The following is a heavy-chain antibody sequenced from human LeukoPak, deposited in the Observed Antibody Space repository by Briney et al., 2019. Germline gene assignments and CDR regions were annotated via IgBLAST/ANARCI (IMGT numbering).Heavy chain of an antibody. J-gene: IGHJ4*02. V-gene: IGHV4-59*08. CDR2: TYNSGST. D-gene: IGHD6-19*01. Sequence: SETLSLTCTVSGDSISSFHWSCIRQPPGRRLEWIGSTYNSGSTNYNPPLKSRVTISVDTSKNQLSLKLSSMTAADTAIYYCAGGLQWLAHDCWGQGTLVTVSS. CDR1: GDSISSFH. CDR3: AGGLQWLAHDC.